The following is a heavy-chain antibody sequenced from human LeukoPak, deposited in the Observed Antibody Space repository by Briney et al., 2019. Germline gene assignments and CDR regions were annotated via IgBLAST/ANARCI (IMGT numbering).Heavy chain of an antibody. CDR2: ISAYNGNT. CDR3: ARPGADCGSAGCYTYPYYGLDV. V-gene: IGHV1-18*01. Sequence: ASVMVSCKATGYSFIGHGIAWVRQAPGQGLEWMGRISAYNGNTKYAQNLQGRVTMTTDISTSTAYMELRSLRSDDTAVYYCARPGADCGSAGCYTYPYYGLDVWGQGTTVTVSS. CDR1: GYSFIGHG. D-gene: IGHD2-2*02. J-gene: IGHJ6*02.